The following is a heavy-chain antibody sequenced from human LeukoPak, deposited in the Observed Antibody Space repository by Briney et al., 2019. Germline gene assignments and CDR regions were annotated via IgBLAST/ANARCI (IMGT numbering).Heavy chain of an antibody. CDR1: GGSFSGYY. Sequence: SETLSLTCAVFGGSFSGYYWTWIRQPPGKGREWIGEISHSGSTYYNPSLKSRVTISGDPSKNQLSLKLSSVTAADTAVYYCARGAIVATITDYWGQGTLVTVSS. D-gene: IGHD5-12*01. CDR2: ISHSGST. CDR3: ARGAIVATITDY. J-gene: IGHJ4*02. V-gene: IGHV4-34*01.